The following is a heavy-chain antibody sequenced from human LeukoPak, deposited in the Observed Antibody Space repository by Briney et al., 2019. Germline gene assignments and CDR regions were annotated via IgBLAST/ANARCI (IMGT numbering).Heavy chain of an antibody. D-gene: IGHD4-11*01. J-gene: IGHJ4*02. CDR1: GFTFSSYA. V-gene: IGHV3-30*18. Sequence: PGGSLRLSCAASGFTFSSYAMHWVRQAPGKGLEWVAVISYDGSNKYYADSVKGRFTISRDNSKNTLYLQMNSLRAEDTAVYYCAKAPMTTQRGYFDYWGQGTLVTVSS. CDR2: ISYDGSNK. CDR3: AKAPMTTQRGYFDY.